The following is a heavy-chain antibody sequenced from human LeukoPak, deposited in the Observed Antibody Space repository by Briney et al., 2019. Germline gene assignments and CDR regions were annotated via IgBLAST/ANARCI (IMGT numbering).Heavy chain of an antibody. CDR2: IYHSGST. V-gene: IGHV4-38-2*02. CDR3: ARDLLGGLYYFDY. Sequence: PSETLSLTCTVSGYSISSGYYWGWIRQPPGKGLEWIGSIYHSGSTYYNPSLKSRVTISVDTSKNQFSLKLSSVTAADTAVYYCARDLLGGLYYFDYWGQGTLVTVSS. CDR1: GYSISSGYY. D-gene: IGHD2-15*01. J-gene: IGHJ4*02.